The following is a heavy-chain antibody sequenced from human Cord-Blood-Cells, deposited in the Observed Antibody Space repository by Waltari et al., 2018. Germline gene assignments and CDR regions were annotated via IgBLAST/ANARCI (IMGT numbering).Heavy chain of an antibody. CDR1: GFTFDAFG. D-gene: IGHD5-12*01. CDR3: ARAQTDGYNDAFDI. CDR2: INWNGGST. Sequence: EVQLVESGGGVVRPGGSLRLSCAASGFTFDAFGMSWVRQAPGKGLEWVSGINWNGGSTGYADSVKGRFTISRDNAKNSLYLQMNSLRAEDTALYHCARAQTDGYNDAFDIWGQGTMVTVSS. V-gene: IGHV3-20*01. J-gene: IGHJ3*02.